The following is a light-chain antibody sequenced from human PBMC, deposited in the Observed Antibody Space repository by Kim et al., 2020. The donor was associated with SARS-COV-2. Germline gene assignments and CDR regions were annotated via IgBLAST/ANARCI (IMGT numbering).Light chain of an antibody. V-gene: IGKV3-15*01. CDR3: QQYNKWPPGT. Sequence: EIVMTQSPATLSVSPGQRPTLSCRASQSVSSDLAWYQQRPGQAPRLLVYGVSTRATGVPARFSGSGSGTDFTLTISGLQSEDFAVYYCQQYNKWPPGTFGQGTKVDIK. J-gene: IGKJ1*01. CDR1: QSVSSD. CDR2: GVS.